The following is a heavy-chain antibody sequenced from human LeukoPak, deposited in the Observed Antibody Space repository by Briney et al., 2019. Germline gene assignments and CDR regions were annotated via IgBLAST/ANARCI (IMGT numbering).Heavy chain of an antibody. CDR1: GESLSNYY. V-gene: IGHV4-34*01. D-gene: IGHD3-10*01. CDR3: ARLPDYYSRHGAPG. J-gene: IGHJ4*02. Sequence: PSETLSLTCAVYGESLSNYYWSWIRQPPGRGLEWIGEINHYGSTYYNPSLKSRITISVDTSKNQFSLKLSSVTAADTAVYYCARLPDYYSRHGAPGWGQGALVTVSS. CDR2: INHYGST.